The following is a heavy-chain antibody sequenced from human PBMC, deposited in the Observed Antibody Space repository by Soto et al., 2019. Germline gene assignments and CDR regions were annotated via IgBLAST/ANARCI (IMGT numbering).Heavy chain of an antibody. V-gene: IGHV6-1*01. CDR1: GNSVSSNSAA. CDR2: TYYRSKWYT. CDR3: TFVYGSGIGGCFDP. D-gene: IGHD3-10*01. Sequence: QLQLQQSGPGLVKPSQTLSLTCAISGNSVSSNSAAWHWIRQSPSRGLEWLGRTYYRSKWYTDYAVSVKTRLTISPDISKNQFSLQLNSVTPEDTAVYYCTFVYGSGIGGCFDPWGQGTLVTVSS. J-gene: IGHJ5*02.